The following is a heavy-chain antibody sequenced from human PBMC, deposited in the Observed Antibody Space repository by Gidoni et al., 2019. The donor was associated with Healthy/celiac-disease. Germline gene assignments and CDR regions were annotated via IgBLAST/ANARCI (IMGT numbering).Heavy chain of an antibody. D-gene: IGHD6-13*01. CDR1: GGSISSGGYY. CDR3: AREEGQQLARGYFDY. CDR2: IYYSGSN. V-gene: IGHV4-31*03. J-gene: IGHJ4*02. Sequence: QVQLQESGPGLVKPSQTLSLTCTVSGGSISSGGYYWSWIRHHPGKGLEWIGYIYYSGSNYYNPSLKSRVTISVDTSKNQFSLKLSSVTAADTAVYYCAREEGQQLARGYFDYWGQGTLVTVSS.